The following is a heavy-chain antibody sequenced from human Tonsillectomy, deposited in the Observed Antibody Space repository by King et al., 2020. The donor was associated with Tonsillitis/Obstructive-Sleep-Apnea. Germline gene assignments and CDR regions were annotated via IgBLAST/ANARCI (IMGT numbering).Heavy chain of an antibody. CDR2: ISYDGSNK. CDR1: GFTFSSYA. J-gene: IGHJ4*02. CDR3: ASADGPVGYCSSITCYGQSGFDY. D-gene: IGHD2-2*01. V-gene: IGHV3-30*04. Sequence: VQLVESGGGVVQPGRSLRLSCVASGFTFSSYAMHWVRQAPGKGLEWVAVISYDGSNKDYADSVKGRFTISRDNSKNTLYLQMNSLRAEETAVYYCASADGPVGYCSSITCYGQSGFDYWGQGTLVSVSS.